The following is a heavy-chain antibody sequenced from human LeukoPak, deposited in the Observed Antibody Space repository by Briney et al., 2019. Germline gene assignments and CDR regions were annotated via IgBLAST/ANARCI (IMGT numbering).Heavy chain of an antibody. CDR2: ISSSSSYI. V-gene: IGHV3-21*01. D-gene: IGHD4-17*01. Sequence: GGSLRLSCAASGFTFGSYVMSWVRQAPGKGLEWVSSISSSSSYIYYADSVKGRFTISRDNAKNSLYLQMNSLRAEDTAVYYCAEDYGDYHDFGMDVWGQGTTVTVSS. CDR1: GFTFGSYV. CDR3: AEDYGDYHDFGMDV. J-gene: IGHJ6*02.